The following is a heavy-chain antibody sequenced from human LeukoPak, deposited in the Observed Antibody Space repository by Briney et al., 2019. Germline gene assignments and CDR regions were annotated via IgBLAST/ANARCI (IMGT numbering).Heavy chain of an antibody. V-gene: IGHV4-39*07. CDR1: GGSISSSSYY. Sequence: SETLSLTCTVSGGSISSSSYYWGWVRQPPGKGLEWIGSIYYSGSTYYNPSLKSRVTISVDTSKNQFSLKLSSVTAADTAVYYCARWGTHYYDSSGRSAFDYWGQGTLVTVSS. CDR3: ARWGTHYYDSSGRSAFDY. J-gene: IGHJ4*02. CDR2: IYYSGST. D-gene: IGHD3-22*01.